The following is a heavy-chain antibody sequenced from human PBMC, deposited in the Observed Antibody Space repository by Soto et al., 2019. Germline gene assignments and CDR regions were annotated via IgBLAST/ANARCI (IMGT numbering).Heavy chain of an antibody. J-gene: IGHJ4*02. Sequence: EVQLVESGGDLVQRGGSLRLSCAASGFPFSSYWMHWVRHTPGKGLDWVASISGDGVTTYYADSVTGRFTVSRDNAKNALAVQISGLRAEYTAVYYCAREYYGLLTGYYTDYWGQGALVSVSS. CDR2: ISGDGVTT. CDR1: GFPFSSYW. V-gene: IGHV3-74*01. CDR3: AREYYGLLTGYYTDY. D-gene: IGHD3-9*01.